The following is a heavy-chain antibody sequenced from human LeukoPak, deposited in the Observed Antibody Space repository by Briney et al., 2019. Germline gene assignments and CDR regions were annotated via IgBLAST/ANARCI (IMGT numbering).Heavy chain of an antibody. V-gene: IGHV3-48*03. CDR2: IGRGGSPI. J-gene: IGHJ4*02. Sequence: QPGGSLRLSCVASGLILTICEVNWVRQAPGKGLEWVSHIGRGGSPIYYADSVKGRFTISRDNAKQSLYLQMDSLRAEDTGVYSCHAGLDYWGPGTLVSVSS. CDR1: GLILTICE. CDR3: HAGLDY.